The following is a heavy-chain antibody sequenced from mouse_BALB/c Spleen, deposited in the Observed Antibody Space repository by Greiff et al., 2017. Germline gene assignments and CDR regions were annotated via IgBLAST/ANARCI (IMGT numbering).Heavy chain of an antibody. Sequence: GQLQQSGAELVRPGALVKLSCKASGFNIKDYYMHWVKQRPEQGLEWIGWIDPENGNTIYDPKFQGKASITADTSSNTAYLQLSSLTSEDTAVYYCARIYDGYYGAMDYWGQGTSVTVSS. J-gene: IGHJ4*01. D-gene: IGHD2-3*01. V-gene: IGHV14-1*02. CDR1: GFNIKDYY. CDR2: IDPENGNT. CDR3: ARIYDGYYGAMDY.